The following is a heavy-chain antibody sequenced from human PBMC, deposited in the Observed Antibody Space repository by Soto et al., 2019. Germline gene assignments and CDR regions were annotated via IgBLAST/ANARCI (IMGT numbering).Heavy chain of an antibody. V-gene: IGHV4-59*11. CDR1: GASISPHY. J-gene: IGHJ4*02. CDR2: INHSGTTT. Sequence: SETLSLSCTVSGASISPHYWSWIRQPPGKGLEWIGYINHSGTTTSYNPSFKSRATISIDTSNKQFSLKLRSVSAADTAVYFCARGTYELDFWGQGVLVTVSS. D-gene: IGHD3-22*01. CDR3: ARGTYELDF.